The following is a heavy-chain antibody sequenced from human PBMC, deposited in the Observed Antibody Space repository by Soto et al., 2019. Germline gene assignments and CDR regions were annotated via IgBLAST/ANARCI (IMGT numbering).Heavy chain of an antibody. V-gene: IGHV3-66*01. CDR2: IYSGGST. D-gene: IGHD5-12*01. CDR3: ARAQWLRFAYYYYMDV. J-gene: IGHJ6*03. CDR1: GFTVSSNY. Sequence: GGSLRLSCAASGFTVSSNYMSWVRQAPGKGLEWVSVIYSGGSTYYADSVKGRFTISRDNSKNTLYLQMNSLRAEDTAVYYCARAQWLRFAYYYYMDVWGKGTTVTVSS.